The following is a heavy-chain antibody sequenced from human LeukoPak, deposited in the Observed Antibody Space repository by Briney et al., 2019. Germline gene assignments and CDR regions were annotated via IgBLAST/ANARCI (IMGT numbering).Heavy chain of an antibody. CDR3: ARASTTVPNLLDY. V-gene: IGHV3-74*01. J-gene: IGHJ4*02. CDR2: IRGDGSTA. CDR1: GFTFSTYW. D-gene: IGHD4-17*01. Sequence: GGSLRLSCAAAGFTFSTYWMHWVRQAPGKGLVWVSRIRGDGSTAIYADSVKGRFTISRDNSKDTLYLQTSSLRAEDTAVYYCARASTTVPNLLDYWGQGTLVTVSS.